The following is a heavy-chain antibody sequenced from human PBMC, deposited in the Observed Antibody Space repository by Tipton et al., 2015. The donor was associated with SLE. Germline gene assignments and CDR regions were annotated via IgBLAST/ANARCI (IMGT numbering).Heavy chain of an antibody. CDR2: IYTSGST. CDR3: ARDLESSSFDY. D-gene: IGHD6-13*01. J-gene: IGHJ4*02. CDR1: GGSISSGSYY. Sequence: TLSLTCTVSGGSISSGSYYWSWIRQPAGKGLEWIGYIYTSGSTNYNPSLKSRVTISVDTSKNQFSLKLSSVTAADTAVYYCARDLESSSFDYWGQGTLVTVSS. V-gene: IGHV4-61*09.